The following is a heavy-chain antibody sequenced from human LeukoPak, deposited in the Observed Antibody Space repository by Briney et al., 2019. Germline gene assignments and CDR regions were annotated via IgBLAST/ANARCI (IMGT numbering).Heavy chain of an antibody. Sequence: GGSLRLSCAASGFTFSSYDMHWVRPATGEGLEWVSAIGTAGDTYYPDSVKGRFTISRDNSKDTLYLQMNSLRAEDTAVYYCARDLVRWEAIDYWGQGTLVTVSS. J-gene: IGHJ4*02. CDR2: IGTAGDT. CDR1: GFTFSSYD. V-gene: IGHV3-13*01. D-gene: IGHD4-23*01. CDR3: ARDLVRWEAIDY.